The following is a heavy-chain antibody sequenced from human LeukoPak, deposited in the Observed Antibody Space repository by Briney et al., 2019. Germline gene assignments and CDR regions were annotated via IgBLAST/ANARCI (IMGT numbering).Heavy chain of an antibody. Sequence: NPSETLSLTCAVYGGSFSGYYWSWIRQPPGKGLEWIGEINHSGSTNYNPSLKSRVTISVDTSKNRFSLKLSSVTAADTAVYYCAGRGYSYGDYWGQGTLVTVSS. V-gene: IGHV4-34*01. D-gene: IGHD5-18*01. J-gene: IGHJ4*02. CDR2: INHSGST. CDR1: GGSFSGYY. CDR3: AGRGYSYGDY.